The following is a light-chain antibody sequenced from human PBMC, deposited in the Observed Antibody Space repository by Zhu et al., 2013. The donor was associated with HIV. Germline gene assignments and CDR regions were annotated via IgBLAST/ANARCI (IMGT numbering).Light chain of an antibody. CDR2: GAS. Sequence: EIVLTQSPATLSVSPGERATLSCRASQSVSSNLAWYQQKPGQSPRLLIYGASSRATGIPDRFSGSGSGTEFTLTITSLQSDDFALYYCQQYIKWPPTFGQGTKVGLK. J-gene: IGKJ1*01. V-gene: IGKV3D-15*01. CDR1: QSVSSN. CDR3: QQYIKWPPT.